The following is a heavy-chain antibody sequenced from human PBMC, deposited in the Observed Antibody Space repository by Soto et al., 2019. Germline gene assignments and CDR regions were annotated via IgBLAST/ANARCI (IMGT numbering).Heavy chain of an antibody. Sequence: PGGSLRLSCAASGFTLSSYWMHRVRQAPGKGLVWVSRINRDGSSTSYADSVKGRFTISRDSAKNTLYLQMNSLRAEDTAVYYCARDPAPAGWFDYWGQGTLVTVSS. D-gene: IGHD6-13*01. V-gene: IGHV3-74*01. J-gene: IGHJ5*01. CDR1: GFTLSSYW. CDR2: INRDGSST. CDR3: ARDPAPAGWFDY.